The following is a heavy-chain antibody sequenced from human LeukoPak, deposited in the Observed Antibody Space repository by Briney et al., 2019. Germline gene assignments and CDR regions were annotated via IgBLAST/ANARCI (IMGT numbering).Heavy chain of an antibody. V-gene: IGHV3-7*03. Sequence: GALRLSCAASGFTFSSYWMDWVRQAPGKGLEWVANIKQDGSEKYYVDSVKGRFTISRDNAKNSLYLQMSSLRAEDTAVYYCARPLYTGGFDIWGQGTMVTVSS. D-gene: IGHD2-2*02. CDR3: ARPLYTGGFDI. CDR2: IKQDGSEK. J-gene: IGHJ3*02. CDR1: GFTFSSYW.